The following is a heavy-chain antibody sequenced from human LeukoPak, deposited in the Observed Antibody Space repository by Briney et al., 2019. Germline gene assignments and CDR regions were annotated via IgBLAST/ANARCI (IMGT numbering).Heavy chain of an antibody. CDR1: GFTFSSYA. D-gene: IGHD3-3*01. J-gene: IGHJ5*02. CDR3: AKLSPTTLDDSRGWFDP. Sequence: PGGSLRLSCAASGFTFSSYAMSWVRQAPGKGLEWVSAISGSGGSTYYADSVKGRFTISRDNSKNTLYLQMNRLRSEDTAVYYCAKLSPTTLDDSRGWFDPWGQGTLVTVS. CDR2: ISGSGGST. V-gene: IGHV3-23*01.